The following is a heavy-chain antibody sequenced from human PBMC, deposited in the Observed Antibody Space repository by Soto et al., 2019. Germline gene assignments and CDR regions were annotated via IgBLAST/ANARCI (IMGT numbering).Heavy chain of an antibody. V-gene: IGHV1-69*12. CDR2: IILIFGKG. D-gene: IGHD1-26*01. Sequence: QVQLVQSGAEVKKPGSSVKVSCKASGGTFSNYPFSWVRQAPGQGLEWIGGIILIFGKGNYARKFEGRVTFTADESTNTAYMELNSLRSENTAVYYRARNHGAIDNWGQGTLITVSS. CDR1: GGTFSNYP. J-gene: IGHJ4*02. CDR3: ARNHGAIDN.